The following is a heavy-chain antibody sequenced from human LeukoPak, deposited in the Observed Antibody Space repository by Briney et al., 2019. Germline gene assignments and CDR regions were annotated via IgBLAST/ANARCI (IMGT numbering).Heavy chain of an antibody. D-gene: IGHD2-15*01. J-gene: IGHJ3*02. CDR3: ARSGRYAFDS. CDR2: IYYSGST. CDR1: GGSVSSGSYY. V-gene: IGHV4-61*01. Sequence: SETLSLTCTVSGGSVSSGSYYWSWIRQPPGKGLEWIGYIYYSGSTNYNPSLKSRVTISVDTSKNQFSLKLSSVTAADTAVYYCARSGRYAFDSWGQGTMVTVSS.